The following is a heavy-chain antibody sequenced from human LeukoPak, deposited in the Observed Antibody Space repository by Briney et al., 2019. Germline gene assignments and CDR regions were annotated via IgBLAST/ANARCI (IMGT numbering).Heavy chain of an antibody. CDR3: ARVGIAAAGTFDP. CDR2: IYYSGST. CDR1: GGSISSYY. D-gene: IGHD6-13*01. J-gene: IGHJ5*02. V-gene: IGHV4-59*01. Sequence: ETLSLTCTVSGGSISSYYWSWLRQLPGKGLEWIGYIYYSGSTNYNPSLKSRVTISVDTSKNQFSLKLSSVTAADTAVYHCARVGIAAAGTFDPWGQGTLVTVSS.